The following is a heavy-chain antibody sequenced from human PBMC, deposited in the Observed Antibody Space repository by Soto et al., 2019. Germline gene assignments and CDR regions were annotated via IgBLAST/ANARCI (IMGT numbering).Heavy chain of an antibody. CDR2: TYFRSEWYN. Sequence: PSQTLSLTCAISGDSVSTNSAAWVWIRQSPSRGLEWLGRTYFRSEWYNDHALSVKSRLTISPDTSKNHFSLHLNSVTPEDTAVYYCARREHSVHYFDSWGQGTLVTVSS. J-gene: IGHJ4*02. CDR1: GDSVSTNSAA. V-gene: IGHV6-1*01. CDR3: ARREHSVHYFDS. D-gene: IGHD2-8*01.